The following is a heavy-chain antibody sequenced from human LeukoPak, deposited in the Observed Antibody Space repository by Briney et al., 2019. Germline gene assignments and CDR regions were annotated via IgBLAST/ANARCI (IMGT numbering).Heavy chain of an antibody. V-gene: IGHV1-46*01. J-gene: IGHJ4*02. Sequence: ASVKVSCKASGYTFTSYYMHWVRQAPGQGLEWMGRIIPNLGTTNRAQNFQDRVTLTADKSTNTAYMELTSLTSDDTAVYYCATTNDGGGYQWGDFFDFWGQGTLVTVSS. CDR1: GYTFTSYY. D-gene: IGHD3-22*01. CDR3: ATTNDGGGYQWGDFFDF. CDR2: IIPNLGTT.